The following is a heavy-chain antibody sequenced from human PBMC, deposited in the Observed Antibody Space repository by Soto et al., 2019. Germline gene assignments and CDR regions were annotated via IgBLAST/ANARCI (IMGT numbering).Heavy chain of an antibody. CDR2: IYYSGST. J-gene: IGHJ5*02. CDR1: GGSISSGGYY. Sequence: QVQLQESGPGLVKPSQTLSLTCTVSGGSISSGGYYWSWIRQHPGKGLEWIGYIYYSGSTYYNPSLKSRVTISVDTSKNQSSLKLSSVTAADTAVYYCAREGVTVTRGRWFDPWGQGTLVTVSS. V-gene: IGHV4-31*03. CDR3: AREGVTVTRGRWFDP. D-gene: IGHD4-17*01.